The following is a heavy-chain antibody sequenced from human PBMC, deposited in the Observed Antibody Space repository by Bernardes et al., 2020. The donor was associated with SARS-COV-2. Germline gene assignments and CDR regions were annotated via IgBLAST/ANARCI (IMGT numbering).Heavy chain of an antibody. D-gene: IGHD3-10*01. CDR3: ARIDLWFGELSTGAFDI. V-gene: IGHV3-7*01. J-gene: IGHJ3*02. CDR2: IKEDGSEK. CDR1: GFTFSYHW. Sequence: GGVLGPPCAASGFTFSYHWMSWVPQAPGEGPEWVAHIKEDGSEKYYVDPVKGRFTISRDNAKNSLYLQMNSPRTEDTAVYYCARIDLWFGELSTGAFDIWGQGKMVTVSS.